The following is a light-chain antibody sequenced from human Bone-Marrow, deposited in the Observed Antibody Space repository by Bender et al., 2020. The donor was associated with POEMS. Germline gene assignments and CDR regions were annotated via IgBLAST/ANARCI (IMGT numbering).Light chain of an antibody. J-gene: IGLJ3*02. V-gene: IGLV1-44*01. CDR3: SSYAVGITWE. Sequence: QSVLTQPPSASGTPGQRVTISCSGSSSNIGTNPVNWYQQLPGTAPKLLIYINNQRPSGVPDRFSGSKSGTSASLAISGLQSEDEADYYCSSYAVGITWEFGGGTKLTVL. CDR1: SSNIGTNP. CDR2: INN.